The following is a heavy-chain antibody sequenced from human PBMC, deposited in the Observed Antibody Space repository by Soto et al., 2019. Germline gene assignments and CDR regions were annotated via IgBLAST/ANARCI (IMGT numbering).Heavy chain of an antibody. Sequence: EVQLVESGGGLVKPGGSLSLSCVASGFTLSSFSMSWIRQTPGKGLEWVSSITTGNDYISYADSVKGRFTISRDNAKNSLFLQMNSLKADDTALYFCARDSYSSLFDSWGQGTLVTVSS. CDR1: GFTLSSFS. J-gene: IGHJ5*01. D-gene: IGHD6-19*01. V-gene: IGHV3-21*02. CDR2: ITTGNDYI. CDR3: ARDSYSSLFDS.